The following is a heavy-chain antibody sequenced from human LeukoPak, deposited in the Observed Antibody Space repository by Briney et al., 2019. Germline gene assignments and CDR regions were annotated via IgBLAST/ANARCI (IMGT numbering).Heavy chain of an antibody. D-gene: IGHD5-12*01. CDR1: GFTFSHYT. CDR2: ITSSSSYI. CDR3: ARDVSEFSGYGEGFQY. V-gene: IGHV3-21*01. J-gene: IGHJ4*02. Sequence: GGSLRLSCAASGFTFSHYTMNWVRQAPGKGLEWVSSITSSSSYIYYPDSVKGRFTISRDNARKSLCLEMNSLRAEDTAVYYCARDVSEFSGYGEGFQYWGQGTLVAVSS.